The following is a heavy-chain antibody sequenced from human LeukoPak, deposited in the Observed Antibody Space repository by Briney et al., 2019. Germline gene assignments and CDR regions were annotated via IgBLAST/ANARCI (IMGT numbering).Heavy chain of an antibody. CDR1: GFTFSSYS. J-gene: IGHJ4*02. V-gene: IGHV3-21*01. CDR2: ISSSSSYI. D-gene: IGHD1-7*01. CDR3: ARDSAGTTGY. Sequence: GGSLRLSCAASGFTFSSYSMNWVRQAPGKGLEWVSSISSSSSYIYYAGSENGRFTISRDNAKNSLYLQMNSLRAEDTAVYYCARDSAGTTGYWGQGTLVTVSS.